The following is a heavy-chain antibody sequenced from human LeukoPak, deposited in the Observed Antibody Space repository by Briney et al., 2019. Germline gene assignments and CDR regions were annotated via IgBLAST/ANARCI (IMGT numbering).Heavy chain of an antibody. CDR2: ISDTGGRT. CDR1: GITLSNYG. CDR3: ARDRSLVDGDYGVWFDA. V-gene: IGHV3-23*01. J-gene: IGHJ5*02. D-gene: IGHD4-17*01. Sequence: PGGSLRLSCAVSGITLSNYGMTWVRQAPGKGLEWVAGISDTGGRTNYADSVKGRFTISRDNSKNSLDLQMNRLTAEDTAVYYCARDRSLVDGDYGVWFDAWGQGSLVTVSS.